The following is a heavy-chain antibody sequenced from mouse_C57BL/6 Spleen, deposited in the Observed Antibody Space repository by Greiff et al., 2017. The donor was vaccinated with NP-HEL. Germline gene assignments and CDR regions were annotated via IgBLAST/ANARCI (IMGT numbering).Heavy chain of an antibody. CDR3: ARDYYGSSYVGY. J-gene: IGHJ2*01. CDR1: GYTFTSYW. D-gene: IGHD1-1*01. CDR2: IYPGSGST. Sequence: QVHVKQPGAELVKPGASVKMSCKASGYTFTSYWITWVKQRPGQGLEWIGDIYPGSGSTNYNEKFKSKATLTVDTSSSTAYMQLSSLTSEDSAVYYCARDYYGSSYVGYWGQGTTLTVSS. V-gene: IGHV1-55*01.